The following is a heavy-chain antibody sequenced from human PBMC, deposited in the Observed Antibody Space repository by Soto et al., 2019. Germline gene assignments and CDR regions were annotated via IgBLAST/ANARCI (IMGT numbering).Heavy chain of an antibody. CDR1: GFIFSNYA. Sequence: LRLSCAASGFIFSNYAMIWVRQAPGKGLEWVSFISGSGSSTYYADSVKGRFTISRGNSKNTLYLQMNSLRAEDAAVYYCVREASSSGLHLDHWGRGTLVTVSS. CDR3: VREASSSGLHLDH. CDR2: ISGSGSST. J-gene: IGHJ4*02. V-gene: IGHV3-23*01. D-gene: IGHD6-6*01.